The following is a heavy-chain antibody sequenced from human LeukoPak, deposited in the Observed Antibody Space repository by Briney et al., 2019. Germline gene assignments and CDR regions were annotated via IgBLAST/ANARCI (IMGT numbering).Heavy chain of an antibody. CDR3: ARGADYYYYYYMDV. CDR1: GGTFTNYA. CDR2: INPNSGGT. J-gene: IGHJ6*03. Sequence: ASVKVSCKASGGTFTNYAINWVRQAPGQGLEWMGWINPNSGGTNYAQKFQGRVTMTRDTSISTAYMELSRLRSDDTAVYYCARGADYYYYYYMDVWGKGTTVTVSS. V-gene: IGHV1-2*02.